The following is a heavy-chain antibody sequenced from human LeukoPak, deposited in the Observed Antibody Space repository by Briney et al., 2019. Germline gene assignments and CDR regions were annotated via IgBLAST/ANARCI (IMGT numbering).Heavy chain of an antibody. CDR1: GGSFSNYA. J-gene: IGHJ4*02. V-gene: IGHV1-69*13. CDR2: IIPIFGTP. Sequence: SVKVSCKASGGSFSNYAISWVRQASGQGLQWMGGIIPIFGTPNYAQKFQGRVTITADESTSTAYMELSSLRSEDTAVYYCARDRYYDSGGYFSAEDFDYWGQGTLVTVSS. D-gene: IGHD3-22*01. CDR3: ARDRYYDSGGYFSAEDFDY.